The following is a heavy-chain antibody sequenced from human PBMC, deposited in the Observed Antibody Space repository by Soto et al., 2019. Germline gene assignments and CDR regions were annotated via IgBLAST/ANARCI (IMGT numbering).Heavy chain of an antibody. CDR1: GGSISSSSYY. CDR2: IYYSGST. D-gene: IGHD4-17*01. Sequence: QLQLQESGPGLVKPSETLSLTCTVSGGSISSSSYYWGWIRQPPGKGLEWIGSIYYSGSTYYNPSLKSRVTISVDTSKNQFSLKLSSVTAADTAVYYCARHAEDDYGDYGEIHPYYFDYWGQGTLVTVSS. J-gene: IGHJ4*02. V-gene: IGHV4-39*01. CDR3: ARHAEDDYGDYGEIHPYYFDY.